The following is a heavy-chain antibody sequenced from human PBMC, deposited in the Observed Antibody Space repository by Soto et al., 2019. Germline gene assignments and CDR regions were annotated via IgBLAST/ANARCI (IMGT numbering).Heavy chain of an antibody. V-gene: IGHV4-31*03. D-gene: IGHD3-16*01. CDR2: IYYSGST. CDR3: ARVSKPGGGGRAAPIDY. J-gene: IGHJ4*02. Sequence: QVQLQESGPGLVKPSQTLSLTCTVSGGSISSGGYYWSWIRQHPGMGLEWIGYIYYSGSTYYNPSLKSRVTISVDTSKNQFSLKLSSVTAADTAVYYCARVSKPGGGGRAAPIDYWGQGTLVTVSS. CDR1: GGSISSGGYY.